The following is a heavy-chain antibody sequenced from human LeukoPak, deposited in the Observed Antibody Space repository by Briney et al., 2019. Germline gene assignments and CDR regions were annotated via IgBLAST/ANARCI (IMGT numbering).Heavy chain of an antibody. CDR2: ISAYNGDT. CDR1: GYTFINFR. V-gene: IGHV1-18*01. D-gene: IGHD6-13*01. CDR3: AREWYSSS. Sequence: GASVKVSCKASGYTFINFRLNWVRPAPGQGLEWMGWISAYNGDTNYAQKLQGRVTMTTDTSTSTAYMELRSLRSDDTDVYYCAREWYSSSWGQGTLVTVSS. J-gene: IGHJ4*02.